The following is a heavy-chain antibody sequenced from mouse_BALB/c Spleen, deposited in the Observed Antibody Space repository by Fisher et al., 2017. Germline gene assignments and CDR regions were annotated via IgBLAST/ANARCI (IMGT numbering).Heavy chain of an antibody. V-gene: IGHV1-9*01. CDR3: AGGYDDRYFDV. D-gene: IGHD2-2*01. Sequence: GKFKGKATFTADTSSNTAYMQLSSLTSEDSAVYYCAGGYDDRYFDVWGAGTTVTVSS. J-gene: IGHJ1*01.